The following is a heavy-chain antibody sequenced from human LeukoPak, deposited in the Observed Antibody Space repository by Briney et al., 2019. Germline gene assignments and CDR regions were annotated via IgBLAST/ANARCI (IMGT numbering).Heavy chain of an antibody. V-gene: IGHV4-34*01. CDR1: GGSFSGYY. J-gene: IGHJ6*02. D-gene: IGHD3-10*01. CDR2: INHSGST. Sequence: SETLSLTCAVYGGSFSGYYWSWIRQPPGKGLEWIGEINHSGSTNYNPSLKSRVTISVDTSKNQFSLKLSSVTAADTAVYCCARSQGIWFGEVRYYGMDVWGQGTTVTVSS. CDR3: ARSQGIWFGEVRYYGMDV.